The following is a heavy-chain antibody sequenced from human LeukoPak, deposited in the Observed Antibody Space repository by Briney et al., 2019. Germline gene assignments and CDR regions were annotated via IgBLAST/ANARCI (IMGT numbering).Heavy chain of an antibody. D-gene: IGHD2-15*01. CDR2: INHSGST. CDR1: GGSFSDYS. V-gene: IGHV4-34*01. J-gene: IGHJ4*02. Sequence: SETLSLTCTVYGGSFSDYSWSWIRQPPGKGLEWIGEINHSGSTNYNPSLKSRVTISVDTSKNQFSLKLSSVTAADTAVYYCARELSTCSGGSCYSYGFDYWGQGTLVTVSS. CDR3: ARELSTCSGGSCYSYGFDY.